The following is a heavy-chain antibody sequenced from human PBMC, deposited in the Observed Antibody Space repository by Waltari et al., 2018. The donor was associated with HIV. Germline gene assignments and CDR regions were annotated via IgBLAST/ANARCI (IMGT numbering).Heavy chain of an antibody. CDR1: GGSISSYY. CDR2: IYTSGST. J-gene: IGHJ3*02. V-gene: IGHV4-4*07. Sequence: SITCTVSGGSISSYYWSWIRQPAGKGLEWIGRIYTSGSTNYNSSLKSRVTMSIDTSKNQFFLKLSSVTAADTAVYYCAREYCSSTSCSPNGRLGAFDIWGQGTMVTVSS. D-gene: IGHD2-2*01. CDR3: AREYCSSTSCSPNGRLGAFDI.